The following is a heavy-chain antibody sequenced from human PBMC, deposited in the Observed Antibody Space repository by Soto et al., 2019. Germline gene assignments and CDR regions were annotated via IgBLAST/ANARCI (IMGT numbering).Heavy chain of an antibody. CDR3: ASLGVGDWANYYYYYGMDV. CDR1: GFTFSVYA. CDR2: VTANGGST. D-gene: IGHD2-21*02. Sequence: EVQLLESGGGFVQPGGSLRLSCAATGFTFSVYAMTWVRQAPGKGLEWVSAVTANGGSTYSADSVKGRFTISRDNSKNPLFLQMTSLRAEDTAVYYCASLGVGDWANYYYYYGMDVWGQGTTVTVSS. V-gene: IGHV3-23*01. J-gene: IGHJ6*02.